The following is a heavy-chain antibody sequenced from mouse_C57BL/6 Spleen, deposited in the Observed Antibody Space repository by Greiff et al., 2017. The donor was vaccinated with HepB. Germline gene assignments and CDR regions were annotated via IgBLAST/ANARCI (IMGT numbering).Heavy chain of an antibody. Sequence: QVQLQQPGAELVKPGASVKLSCKASGYTFTSYWMHLVKQRPGQGLEWIGMIHPNSGSTNYNEKFKSKATLTVDKSSSTAYMQLSSLTSEDSAVYYCARIYDGPMDYWGQGTSVTVSS. CDR3: ARIYDGPMDY. J-gene: IGHJ4*01. CDR2: IHPNSGST. CDR1: GYTFTSYW. V-gene: IGHV1-64*01. D-gene: IGHD2-3*01.